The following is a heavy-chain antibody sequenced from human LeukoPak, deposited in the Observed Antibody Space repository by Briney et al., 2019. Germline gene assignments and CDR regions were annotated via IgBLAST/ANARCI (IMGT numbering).Heavy chain of an antibody. D-gene: IGHD3-9*01. CDR2: ISYDGSNK. CDR1: GFTFSSYA. CDR3: ARDQLRYFGYYFDY. V-gene: IGHV3-30*04. Sequence: GGSLRLSCAASGFTFSSYAMHWVRQAPGKGLEWVAVISYDGSNKYYADSVKGRFTISRDNSKNTLYLQMNSLRAEDTAVYYCARDQLRYFGYYFDYWGQGTLVTVSS. J-gene: IGHJ4*02.